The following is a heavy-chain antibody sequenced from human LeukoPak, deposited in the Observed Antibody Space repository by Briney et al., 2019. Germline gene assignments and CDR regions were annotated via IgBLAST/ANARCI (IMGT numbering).Heavy chain of an antibody. CDR3: AREVVTAIHHHDAFDI. CDR1: GYTFTSYY. J-gene: IGHJ3*02. D-gene: IGHD2-21*02. Sequence: GASVKVSCKASGYTFTSYYMHWVRQAPRQGLEWMGIINPSGGSTSYAQKFQGRVTMTRDMSTSTVYMELSSLRSEDTAVYYCAREVVTAIHHHDAFDIWGQGTMVTVSS. V-gene: IGHV1-46*01. CDR2: INPSGGST.